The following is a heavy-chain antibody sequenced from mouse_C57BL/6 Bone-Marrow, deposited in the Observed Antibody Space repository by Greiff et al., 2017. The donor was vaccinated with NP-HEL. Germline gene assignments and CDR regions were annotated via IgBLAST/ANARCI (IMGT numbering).Heavy chain of an antibody. V-gene: IGHV5-12*01. J-gene: IGHJ4*01. CDR2: ISNGGGST. CDR3: ARHGVLRPYAMDY. Sequence: EVQLVESGGGLVQPGGSLKLSCAASGFTFSDYYMYWVRQTPEKRLEWVAYISNGGGSTYYPDTVKGRFTISRDNAKNTLYLQMSRLKSEDTAMYYCARHGVLRPYAMDYWGQGTSVTVSS. CDR1: GFTFSDYY. D-gene: IGHD1-1*01.